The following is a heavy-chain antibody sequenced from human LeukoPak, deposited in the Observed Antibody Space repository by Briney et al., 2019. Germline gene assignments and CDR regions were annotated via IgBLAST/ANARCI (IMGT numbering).Heavy chain of an antibody. V-gene: IGHV4-4*07. J-gene: IGHJ4*02. Sequence: SETLSLTCTVSGGSISSYYWSWIRQPAGKGLEWIGRIYISGSTNYNPSLKSRVTISVDTSKNQFSLKLSSVTAADTAVYYCARHLNLGYYYDSSGPWGYWGQGTLVTVSS. CDR2: IYISGST. CDR3: ARHLNLGYYYDSSGPWGY. CDR1: GGSISSYY. D-gene: IGHD3-22*01.